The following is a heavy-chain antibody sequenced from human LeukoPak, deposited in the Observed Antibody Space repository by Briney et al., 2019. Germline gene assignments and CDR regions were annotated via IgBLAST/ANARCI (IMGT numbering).Heavy chain of an antibody. V-gene: IGHV5-51*01. D-gene: IGHD2-2*01. CDR1: GYSFTTYW. CDR3: ARIKDIVVVPAAMSAFDI. Sequence: GESLKISCKGSGYSFTTYWIGWVRQMPGKGLEWMGIIYPGDSDTRYSPSFQGQVTISADKSISTAYLQWSSLRASDTAMYYCARIKDIVVVPAAMSAFDIWGQGTMVTVSS. CDR2: IYPGDSDT. J-gene: IGHJ3*02.